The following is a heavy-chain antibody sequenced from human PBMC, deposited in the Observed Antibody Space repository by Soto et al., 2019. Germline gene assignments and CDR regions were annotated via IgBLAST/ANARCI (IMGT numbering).Heavy chain of an antibody. D-gene: IGHD3-10*01. J-gene: IGHJ6*02. CDR1: GYTFTSYG. Sequence: ASVKVSCEASGYTFTSYGISWVRQAPGQGLEWMGWISAYNGNTNYAQKLQGRVTMTTDTSTSTAYMELRSLRSDDTAVYYCRLGYMVRGVILLNWDVWGQGTTVTVSS. CDR3: RLGYMVRGVILLNWDV. V-gene: IGHV1-18*01. CDR2: ISAYNGNT.